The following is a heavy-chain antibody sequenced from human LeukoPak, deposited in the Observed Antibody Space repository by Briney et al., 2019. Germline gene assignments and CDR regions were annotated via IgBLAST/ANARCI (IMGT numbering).Heavy chain of an antibody. CDR3: AKSRYCSSTSCQIDY. CDR2: ISGSGGTT. Sequence: PGGSLRLSCAASGFTFSSYAMSWVRQAPGKGLEWVSVISGSGGTTYYADSVKGRFTISRDNSKNTLYLQTNSLRAEDTAVYYCAKSRYCSSTSCQIDYWGQGTLVTVSS. CDR1: GFTFSSYA. D-gene: IGHD2-2*01. J-gene: IGHJ4*02. V-gene: IGHV3-23*01.